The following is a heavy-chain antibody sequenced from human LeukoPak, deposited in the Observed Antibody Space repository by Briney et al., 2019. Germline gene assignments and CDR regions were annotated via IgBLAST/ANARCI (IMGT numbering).Heavy chain of an antibody. CDR2: INHSGST. J-gene: IGHJ5*02. Sequence: SETLSLTCAVYGGSFSGYYWSWIRQPPGKGLEWIGEINHSGSTNYNPSLKSRVTISVDTSKNLFSLKLSSVTAADTAVYYCASFHFNSQQLGADWFDPWGQGTLVTVSS. CDR3: ASFHFNSQQLGADWFDP. CDR1: GGSFSGYY. V-gene: IGHV4-34*01. D-gene: IGHD6-13*01.